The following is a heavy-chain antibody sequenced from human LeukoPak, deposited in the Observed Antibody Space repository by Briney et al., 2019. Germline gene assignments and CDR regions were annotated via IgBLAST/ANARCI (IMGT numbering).Heavy chain of an antibody. CDR1: GFTFSSYS. CDR2: ISSSSSYI. Sequence: GGSLRLSCAASGFTFSSYSMNWVRQAPGKGLEWVSSISSSSSYIYYADSVKGRFTISRDNAKNSLYLQMNSLRAEDTAVYYCARGLGFGEFVLYDYYYGMDVWGQGTTVTVSS. V-gene: IGHV3-21*04. J-gene: IGHJ6*02. D-gene: IGHD3-10*01. CDR3: ARGLGFGEFVLYDYYYGMDV.